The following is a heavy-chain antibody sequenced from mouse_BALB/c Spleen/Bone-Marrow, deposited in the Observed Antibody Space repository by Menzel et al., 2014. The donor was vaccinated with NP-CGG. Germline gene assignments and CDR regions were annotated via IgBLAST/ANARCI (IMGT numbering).Heavy chain of an antibody. V-gene: IGHV7-3*02. Sequence: EVQVVESGGGLVQPGGSLRLSCATSGFTFTDYYMNWVRQPPGKALEWLGSIRNKAYSYTTEYSASVKGRFTISRDNSQSILYLQMNTLRAEDSATYYCARDMGGLLFDYWGQGTTLTVSS. CDR2: IRNKAYSYTT. CDR3: ARDMGGLLFDY. D-gene: IGHD2-3*01. CDR1: GFTFTDYY. J-gene: IGHJ2*01.